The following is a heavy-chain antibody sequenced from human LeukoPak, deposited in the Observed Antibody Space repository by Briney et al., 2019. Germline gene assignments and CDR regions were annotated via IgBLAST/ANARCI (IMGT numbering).Heavy chain of an antibody. J-gene: IGHJ4*02. D-gene: IGHD1-26*01. V-gene: IGHV4-59*08. Sequence: SETLSLTCTVSDVSVSDFYWSWVRQPPGKGLQWIGYIYYSGSTNYNPSLRSRVTISIDTSKNQFSLKLSSVTAADTAVYYCARYREVGATVDYWGQGTLVTVSS. CDR1: DVSVSDFY. CDR3: ARYREVGATVDY. CDR2: IYYSGST.